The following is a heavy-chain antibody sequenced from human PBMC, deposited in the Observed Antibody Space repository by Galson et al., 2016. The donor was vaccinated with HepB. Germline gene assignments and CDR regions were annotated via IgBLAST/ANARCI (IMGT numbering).Heavy chain of an antibody. CDR1: GDSVSSNSAA. CDR3: VEQRKGAPYGMDV. CDR2: TYYRSKWYN. Sequence: CAISGDSVSSNSAAWNWIRQSPSRGLEWLGRTYYRSKWYNDYAVSVKSRIIVNPDTSKNQLSLQLNSVTPEDTAVYYCVEQRKGAPYGMDVWGQGTLVTVSS. V-gene: IGHV6-1*01. D-gene: IGHD1/OR15-1a*01. J-gene: IGHJ6*02.